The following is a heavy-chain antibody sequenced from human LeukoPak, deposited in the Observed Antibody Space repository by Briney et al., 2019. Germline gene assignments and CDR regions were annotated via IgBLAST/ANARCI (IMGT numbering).Heavy chain of an antibody. CDR1: GGSISTYY. Sequence: PSETLSLTCTVSGGSISTYYWSWIRQPAGKGLECIGRIYSGGNIDYNPSLKNRVTMSVDTSNNQFSLKLSSVMAADTAVYYCAREKKSYDSSGSDIPYYFDYWGQGTLVTASS. J-gene: IGHJ4*02. CDR2: IYSGGNI. D-gene: IGHD3-22*01. V-gene: IGHV4-4*07. CDR3: AREKKSYDSSGSDIPYYFDY.